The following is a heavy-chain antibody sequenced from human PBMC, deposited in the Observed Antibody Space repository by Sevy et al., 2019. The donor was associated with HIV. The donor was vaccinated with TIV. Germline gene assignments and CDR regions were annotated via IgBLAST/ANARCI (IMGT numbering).Heavy chain of an antibody. Sequence: ASVKVSCKASGYTFTGYYMYWVRQAPGQGLEWMGRINPNSGGTNYAQKFQGRVTMTRDTSISTAYMELSRLRSDDTAVYYCARITIFGVVIGFDYWGQGTLVTVSS. D-gene: IGHD3-3*01. CDR3: ARITIFGVVIGFDY. J-gene: IGHJ4*02. CDR2: INPNSGGT. CDR1: GYTFTGYY. V-gene: IGHV1-2*06.